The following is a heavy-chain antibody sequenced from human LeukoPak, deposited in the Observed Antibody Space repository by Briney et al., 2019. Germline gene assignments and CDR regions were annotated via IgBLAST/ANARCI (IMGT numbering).Heavy chain of an antibody. CDR3: ARQTAVAAIYWYFDL. Sequence: SETLSLTCTVSGYSISNNFYWAWIRQSPGKGLEWIGEINHSGSTNYNPSLKSRVTISVDTSKNQFSLKLSSVTAADTAVYYCARQTAVAAIYWYFDLWGRGTLVTVSS. CDR1: GYSISNNFY. J-gene: IGHJ2*01. CDR2: INHSGST. V-gene: IGHV4-38-2*02. D-gene: IGHD6-19*01.